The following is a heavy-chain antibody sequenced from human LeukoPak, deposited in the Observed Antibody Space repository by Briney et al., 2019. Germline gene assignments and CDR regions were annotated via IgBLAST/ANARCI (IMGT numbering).Heavy chain of an antibody. Sequence: SETLSLTCTVSGGSISSYYWSWIRQPPGKGLEWIGYIYYSGSTSYNPSLKSRVTISVDTSKNQFSLKLSSVTAADTAVYYCARLPYYYYYMDVWGKGTTVTVSS. CDR1: GGSISSYY. CDR3: ARLPYYYYYMDV. V-gene: IGHV4-59*08. J-gene: IGHJ6*03. CDR2: IYYSGST.